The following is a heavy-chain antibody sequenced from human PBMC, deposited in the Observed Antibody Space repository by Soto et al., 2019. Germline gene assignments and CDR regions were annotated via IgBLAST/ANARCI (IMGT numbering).Heavy chain of an antibody. Sequence: QITLKESGPTLVKPTQTLTLTCTFSGFSLSTSGLGGGWIRQPPGKALELLALIYWADDKRYSPSLKSRLTITKDTSKNQVVITRTNMDPLDTATYYCAHRQSSGWYSSSSDYFDYWGQGTLVTVSS. D-gene: IGHD6-19*01. CDR2: IYWADDK. V-gene: IGHV2-5*02. CDR3: AHRQSSGWYSSSSDYFDY. J-gene: IGHJ4*02. CDR1: GFSLSTSGLG.